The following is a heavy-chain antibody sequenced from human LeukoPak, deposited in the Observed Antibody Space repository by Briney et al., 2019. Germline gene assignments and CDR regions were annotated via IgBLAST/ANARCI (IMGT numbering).Heavy chain of an antibody. J-gene: IGHJ4*02. D-gene: IGHD3-10*01. CDR3: AGPSSSGVGY. V-gene: IGHV3-23*01. Sequence: PGGSLRLSCAASGFTFSSYAMSWVRQAPGRGLEWVSAISGSGVSTYYADSVKGRFTISRDNSKNTLYVQMNSLRVEDTAVYYCAGPSSSGVGYWGQGTLVTVSS. CDR1: GFTFSSYA. CDR2: ISGSGVST.